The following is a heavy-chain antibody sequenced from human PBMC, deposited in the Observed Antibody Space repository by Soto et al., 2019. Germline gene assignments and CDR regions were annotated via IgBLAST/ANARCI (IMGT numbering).Heavy chain of an antibody. D-gene: IGHD5-18*01. CDR2: ISYDGGLQ. Sequence: QAPLVESGGGVVQPGRSLRLSCAASGFTFSSYGMHWVRQAPGTGLEWVAVISYDGGLQHYADSVKGRFTISRDNSKNMVLPQMNSLRAEDTAVYYCVSDRGYGHASVPYSWGQGTLVSVSS. CDR3: VSDRGYGHASVPYS. J-gene: IGHJ4*02. CDR1: GFTFSSYG. V-gene: IGHV3-30*03.